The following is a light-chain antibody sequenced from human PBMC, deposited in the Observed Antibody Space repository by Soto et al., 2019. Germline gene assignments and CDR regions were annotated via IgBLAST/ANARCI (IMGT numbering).Light chain of an antibody. J-gene: IGKJ1*01. CDR3: QQYKSYSPRT. V-gene: IGKV1-5*01. Sequence: DIQLTQSPSTLSASGGDRVTITCRASQTISNWLAWYQQRPGKAPQLLISDASRLESGVPSRFSGSGSGTEFTLTISSLQPDDSATYYCQQYKSYSPRTFGQGTKVEIK. CDR1: QTISNW. CDR2: DAS.